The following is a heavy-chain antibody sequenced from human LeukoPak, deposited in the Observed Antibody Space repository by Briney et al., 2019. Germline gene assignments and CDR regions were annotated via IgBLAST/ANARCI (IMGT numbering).Heavy chain of an antibody. J-gene: IGHJ4*02. CDR2: ISYDGSNK. D-gene: IGHD5-12*01. CDR1: GFTFSSYG. CDR3: AKERDSEYSGYDLDY. V-gene: IGHV3-30*18. Sequence: GGSLRLSCAASGFTFSSYGMHWVRQAPGKGLEWVAVISYDGSNKYYADSVKGRFTISRDNSKNTLYLQMNSLRAEDTAVYYCAKERDSEYSGYDLDYWGQGTLVTVSS.